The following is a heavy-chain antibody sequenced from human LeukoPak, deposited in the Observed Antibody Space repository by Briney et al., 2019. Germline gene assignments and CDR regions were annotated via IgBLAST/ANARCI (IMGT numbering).Heavy chain of an antibody. CDR2: IDPDTVDT. Sequence: GASVKVSCKPSGYTFIDHYLHWVRQAPGQGLESLGWIDPDTVDTNYPQKFQGRVTMTRDTSSSTAYMELNRLRSDGTAVYYCARAGHNSNSGGYDFWGLGTLVTVSS. CDR3: ARAGHNSNSGGYDF. J-gene: IGHJ4*02. CDR1: GYTFIDHY. V-gene: IGHV1-2*02. D-gene: IGHD3-22*01.